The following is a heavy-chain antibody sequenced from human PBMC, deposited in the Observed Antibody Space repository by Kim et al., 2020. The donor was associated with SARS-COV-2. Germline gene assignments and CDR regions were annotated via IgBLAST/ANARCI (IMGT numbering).Heavy chain of an antibody. CDR2: ISGSGGST. CDR1: GFTFSSYA. CDR3: AKPRSYYYDSSGYWDAFDI. V-gene: IGHV3-23*01. J-gene: IGHJ3*02. D-gene: IGHD3-22*01. Sequence: GGSLRLSCAASGFTFSSYAMSWVRQAPGKGLEWVSAISGSGGSTYYADSVKGRFTISRDNSKNTLYLQMNSLRAEDTAVYYCAKPRSYYYDSSGYWDAFDIWGQGTMVTVSS.